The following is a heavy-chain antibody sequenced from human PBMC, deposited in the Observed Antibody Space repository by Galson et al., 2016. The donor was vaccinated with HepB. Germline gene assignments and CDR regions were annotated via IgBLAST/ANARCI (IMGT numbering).Heavy chain of an antibody. CDR1: GLTFSSYA. CDR2: IFSFDAT. V-gene: IGHV3-23*01. Sequence: SLRLSCAASGLTFSSYAMSWVRQAPGKGLEWVSAIFSFDATFYRDSVKGRFTIFRDTSRNTLYLQMDNLRADDTAIYYCEGFPDPLDIWGLGTMVTVS. J-gene: IGHJ3*02. CDR3: EGFPDPLDI.